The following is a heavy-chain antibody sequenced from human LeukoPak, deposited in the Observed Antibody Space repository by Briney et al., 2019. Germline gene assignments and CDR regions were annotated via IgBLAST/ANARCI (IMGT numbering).Heavy chain of an antibody. Sequence: PVGSVRLSCAASGFTFTSHGMHWVRQAPGKGLEWVAVIWYDGSNKYYADSVKGRFTISRDNSKNTPYLQMNSLRAEDTAVYYCARAAGSGWTSYCDTWGQG. CDR3: ARAAGSGWTSYCDT. CDR2: IWYDGSNK. V-gene: IGHV3-33*01. CDR1: GFTFTSHG. D-gene: IGHD6-19*01. J-gene: IGHJ4*02.